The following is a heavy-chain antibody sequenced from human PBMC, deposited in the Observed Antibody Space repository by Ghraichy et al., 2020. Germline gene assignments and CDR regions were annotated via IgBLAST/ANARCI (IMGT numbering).Heavy chain of an antibody. CDR3: AKDIGGQFDY. CDR1: GFTFDDYT. J-gene: IGHJ4*02. Sequence: GGSLRLSCAASGFTFDDYTMHWVRQALGKGLEWVSLISWDGGSTYYADSVKGRFTISRDNSKNSLYLQMNSLRTEDTALYYCAKDIGGQFDYWGQGTLVTVSS. D-gene: IGHD3-16*01. V-gene: IGHV3-43*01. CDR2: ISWDGGST.